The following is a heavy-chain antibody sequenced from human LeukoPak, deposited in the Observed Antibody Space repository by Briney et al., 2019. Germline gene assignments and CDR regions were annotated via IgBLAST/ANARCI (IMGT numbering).Heavy chain of an antibody. Sequence: LGASVKVSCKASGYTFTGYYMHWVRQAPGQGLEWMGWINPNSGGTNYAQKFQGRVTMTRDTSISTAYMELSRLRSEDTAVYYCASYNWNDGVAWKRHSQNWFDPWGQGTLVTVSS. CDR3: ASYNWNDGVAWKRHSQNWFDP. D-gene: IGHD1-1*01. CDR1: GYTFTGYY. V-gene: IGHV1-2*02. J-gene: IGHJ5*02. CDR2: INPNSGGT.